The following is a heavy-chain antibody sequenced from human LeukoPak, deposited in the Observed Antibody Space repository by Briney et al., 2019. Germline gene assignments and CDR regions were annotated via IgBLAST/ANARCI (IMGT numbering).Heavy chain of an antibody. CDR3: ARGNRVTPIDY. J-gene: IGHJ4*02. CDR2: ISAYNGNT. Sequence: GASVKVSCEASGYTFTSYGISWVRQAPGRGREWMGWISAYNGNTNYAQKLQGRVTMTPDTSTSTAYMELRSLRSDDTAVYYCARGNRVTPIDYWGQGPLVTVSS. D-gene: IGHD2-21*02. V-gene: IGHV1-18*01. CDR1: GYTFTSYG.